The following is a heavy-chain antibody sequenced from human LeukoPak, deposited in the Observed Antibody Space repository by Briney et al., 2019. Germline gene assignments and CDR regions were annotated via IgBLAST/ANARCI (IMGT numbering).Heavy chain of an antibody. CDR2: INSGGSST. CDR3: AGSWYSSGIFDL. V-gene: IGHV3-74*01. Sequence: GGSLRLSCAASGFTFSSYWMHWVRQAPGKGLGWVSRINSGGSSTSYADSVKGRFTISRDNAKNTLYLQMNSLRAEDTAVYYCAGSWYSSGIFDLWGRGTLVTVSS. D-gene: IGHD6-19*01. CDR1: GFTFSSYW. J-gene: IGHJ2*01.